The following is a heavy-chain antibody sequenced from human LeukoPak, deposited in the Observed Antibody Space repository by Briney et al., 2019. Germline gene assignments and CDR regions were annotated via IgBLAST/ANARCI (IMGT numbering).Heavy chain of an antibody. CDR2: ISSSSSYI. CDR3: ARAGYSSSASPRLDY. Sequence: GGSLRLSCAASGFTFSSYSMNWVRQAPGKGLEWVSSISSSSSYIYYADSVKGRFTISRDNAKNSLYLQMNSLRAEDTAVYYCARAGYSSSASPRLDYWGQGTLVTVSS. V-gene: IGHV3-21*01. CDR1: GFTFSSYS. D-gene: IGHD6-13*01. J-gene: IGHJ4*02.